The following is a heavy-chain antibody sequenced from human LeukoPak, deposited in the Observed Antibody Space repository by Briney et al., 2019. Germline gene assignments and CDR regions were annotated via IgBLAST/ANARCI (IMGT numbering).Heavy chain of an antibody. CDR1: GFSLSTSGLY. D-gene: IGHD5-18*01. CDR3: ARENNYGYDY. J-gene: IGHJ4*02. V-gene: IGHV2-70*11. CDR2: IDWDDAK. Sequence: SAHTLVNPTPALTLTSTCTGFSLSTSGLYVGWIRQPPGKALEWLARIDWDDAKYYSTSLKTRLTISKDTSKTQVVLTMTNMDPVDTATYYCARENNYGYDYWGQGTLVTVSS.